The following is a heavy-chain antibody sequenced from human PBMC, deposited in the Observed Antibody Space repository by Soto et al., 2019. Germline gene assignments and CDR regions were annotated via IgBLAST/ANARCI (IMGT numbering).Heavy chain of an antibody. CDR1: GGSISSFNYF. J-gene: IGHJ5*02. V-gene: IGHV4-39*01. CDR2: LYYSGNT. Sequence: QLQLQESGPGLVKPSETLSLTCTVSGGSISSFNYFWGWIRQPPGKGLEWIGSLYYSGNTYYNPSLQRRVTISVDTCKKPCTLTIRSVTAADTAVYCCARCGGSTFNWGDPWGEGTLVTVSP. D-gene: IGHD2-21*01. CDR3: ARCGGSTFNWGDP.